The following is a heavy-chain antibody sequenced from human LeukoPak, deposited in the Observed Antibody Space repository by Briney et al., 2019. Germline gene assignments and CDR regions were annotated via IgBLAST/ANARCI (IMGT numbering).Heavy chain of an antibody. CDR1: GGTFSSYA. CDR3: AREYSSSEDYFDY. V-gene: IGHV1-69*06. J-gene: IGHJ4*02. Sequence: GASVTVSCKASGGTFSSYAISWVRQAPGQGLEWMGGIIPIFGTANYAQKFQGRVTITADKSTSTAYMELSSLRSEDTAVYYCAREYSSSEDYFDYWGQGTLVTVSS. CDR2: IIPIFGTA. D-gene: IGHD6-13*01.